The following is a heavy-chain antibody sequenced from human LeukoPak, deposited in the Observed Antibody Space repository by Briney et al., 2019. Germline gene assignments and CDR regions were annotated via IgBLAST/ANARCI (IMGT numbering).Heavy chain of an antibody. CDR1: GGSISSYY. D-gene: IGHD5-12*01. CDR2: ISYSGSS. J-gene: IGHJ2*01. Sequence: SETLSLTCTVSGGSISSYYWNWIRQAPGKGLEWIGHISYSGSSTYNPSLKTRVTISLDTSKNQFSLKLSSVTAADTAVYYCAGGGYDLYWYFDLWGRGTPVSVSS. V-gene: IGHV4-59*01. CDR3: AGGGYDLYWYFDL.